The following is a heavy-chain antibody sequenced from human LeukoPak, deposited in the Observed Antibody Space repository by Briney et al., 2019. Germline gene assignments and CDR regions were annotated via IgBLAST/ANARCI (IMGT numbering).Heavy chain of an antibody. D-gene: IGHD6-19*01. CDR2: FSGGGDS. V-gene: IGHV3-23*01. Sequence: GGSLRLSCAASGFASGIYAVSWVRQAPGKGLEWVSAFSGGGDSYYADSVKGRFTISRDNSKNTLYLQMNSLRAEDTAVYYCARDSSQWLPVTYYFDYWGQGTLVTVSS. CDR1: GFASGIYA. CDR3: ARDSSQWLPVTYYFDY. J-gene: IGHJ4*02.